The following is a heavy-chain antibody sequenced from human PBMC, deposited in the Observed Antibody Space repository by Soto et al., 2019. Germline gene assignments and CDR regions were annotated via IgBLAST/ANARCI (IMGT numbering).Heavy chain of an antibody. Sequence: QVQLVQSGAEVKKPGSSVKVSCKASGGTFSSYTISWVRQAPGQGLEWMGRIIPILGIANYAQKFQGRVTITADKSTSTAYMELSSLRSEATDVYYCARGGDRYCSRTSCYSAFDIWGQGTMVTFSS. CDR1: GGTFSSYT. V-gene: IGHV1-69*02. D-gene: IGHD2-2*02. CDR2: IIPILGIA. J-gene: IGHJ3*02. CDR3: ARGGDRYCSRTSCYSAFDI.